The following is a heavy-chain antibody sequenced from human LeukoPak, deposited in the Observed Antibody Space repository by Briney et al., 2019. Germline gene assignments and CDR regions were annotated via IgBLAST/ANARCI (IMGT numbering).Heavy chain of an antibody. J-gene: IGHJ5*02. CDR1: GYTFTCYY. Sequence: ASVKVSCKASGYTFTCYYMHWVRQAPGQGLEWMGWINPNSGGTNYAQKFQGRVTMTRDTSISTAYMELSRLRSDDTAVYYCAREASGSYFNWFDPWGQGTLVTVSS. CDR3: AREASGSYFNWFDP. V-gene: IGHV1-2*02. CDR2: INPNSGGT. D-gene: IGHD1-26*01.